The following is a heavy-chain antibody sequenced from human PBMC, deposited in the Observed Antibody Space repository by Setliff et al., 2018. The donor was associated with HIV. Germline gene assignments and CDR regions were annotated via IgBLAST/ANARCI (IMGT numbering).Heavy chain of an antibody. CDR1: GGSISTSSYY. V-gene: IGHV4-39*02. CDR3: ARDPFMATIRYAFDI. Sequence: SETLSLTCIVSGGSISTSSYYWGWIRQPPGKGLEWIGSIYYSGSTYYNPSLKSRVIISVDTSKNQFSLKLSSVTAADTAVYYCARDPFMATIRYAFDIWGQGTMVTVSS. D-gene: IGHD5-12*01. CDR2: IYYSGST. J-gene: IGHJ3*02.